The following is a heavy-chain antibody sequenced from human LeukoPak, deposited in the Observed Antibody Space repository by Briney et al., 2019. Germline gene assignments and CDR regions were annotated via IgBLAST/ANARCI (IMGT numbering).Heavy chain of an antibody. Sequence: SETLSLTCTVSGDSISNYYWRWIRQPPGKGLEWIGYVFYSGRSNYNPSLKSRVTMSVDTSKYQFSLKLTSVTAADAAVYYCAGTRYSGSYYTDYWGQGTLVTVSS. J-gene: IGHJ4*02. CDR3: AGTRYSGSYYTDY. CDR2: VFYSGRS. D-gene: IGHD1-26*01. V-gene: IGHV4-59*08. CDR1: GDSISNYY.